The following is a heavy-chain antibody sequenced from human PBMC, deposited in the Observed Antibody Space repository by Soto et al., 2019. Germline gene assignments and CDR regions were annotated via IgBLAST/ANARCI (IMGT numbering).Heavy chain of an antibody. CDR1: GFTFSSYA. CDR3: ASQTSGYYYYGMDV. CDR2: ISYDGSDK. J-gene: IGHJ6*02. Sequence: PGGSLRLSCAASGFTFSSYAMHWVRQAPGKGLEWVALISYDGSDKDYADSVKGRFTISRDNAKNSLYLQMNSLSAEDTAVYYCASQTSGYYYYGMDVWGQGTTVTVSS. V-gene: IGHV3-30-3*01.